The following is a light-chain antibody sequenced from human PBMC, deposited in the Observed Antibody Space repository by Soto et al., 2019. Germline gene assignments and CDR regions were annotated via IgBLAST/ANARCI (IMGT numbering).Light chain of an antibody. V-gene: IGKV3-20*01. Sequence: EIVLTQSPGTLSLSPGERATLSCRASQSFSNNYLAWYQQKPGQAPRLLIYGASIRATGIPDRFSGSGSGTDFTLTISRLEPEDFAVYYCQQYGSSGTFGRGTKVDI. CDR3: QQYGSSGT. CDR2: GAS. J-gene: IGKJ4*02. CDR1: QSFSNNY.